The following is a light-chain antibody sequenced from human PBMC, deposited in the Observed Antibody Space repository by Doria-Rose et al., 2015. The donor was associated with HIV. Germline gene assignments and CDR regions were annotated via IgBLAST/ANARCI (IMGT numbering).Light chain of an antibody. CDR1: QSFSSTY. Sequence: TQSPGTLSLSPGERATLSCRASQSFSSTYLAWYQQKPGQAPSRLIYDGSTRSTGIPDRFSASGSGTDFTLTINSLEPEDFALYYCHQYGTSWTFGQGTKVEI. V-gene: IGKV3-20*01. CDR3: HQYGTSWT. CDR2: DGS. J-gene: IGKJ1*01.